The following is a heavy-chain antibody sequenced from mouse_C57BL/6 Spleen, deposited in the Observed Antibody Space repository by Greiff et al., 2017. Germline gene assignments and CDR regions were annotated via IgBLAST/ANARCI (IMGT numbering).Heavy chain of an antibody. Sequence: EVQRVESGGGLVKPGGSLKLSCAASGFTFSSYAMSWVRQTPEKRLEWVATISDGGSYTYYPDNVKGRFTISRDNAKNNLYLQMSHLKSEDTAMYYCARDPGDYGSSYGAMDYWGQGTSVTVSS. CDR1: GFTFSSYA. D-gene: IGHD1-1*01. J-gene: IGHJ4*01. CDR2: ISDGGSYT. CDR3: ARDPGDYGSSYGAMDY. V-gene: IGHV5-4*01.